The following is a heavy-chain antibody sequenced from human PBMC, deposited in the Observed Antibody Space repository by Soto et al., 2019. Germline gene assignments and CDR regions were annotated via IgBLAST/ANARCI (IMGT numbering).Heavy chain of an antibody. CDR3: ARQHYYYDSSGYIKGNWFDP. Sequence: GESLKISCKGSGYSFTSYWIGWVRQMPGKGLEWMGIIYPGDSDTRYSPSFQDQVTISADKSISTAYLQWSSLKASDTAMYYCARQHYYYDSSGYIKGNWFDPWGQGTLVTVSS. D-gene: IGHD3-22*01. CDR2: IYPGDSDT. J-gene: IGHJ5*02. CDR1: GYSFTSYW. V-gene: IGHV5-51*01.